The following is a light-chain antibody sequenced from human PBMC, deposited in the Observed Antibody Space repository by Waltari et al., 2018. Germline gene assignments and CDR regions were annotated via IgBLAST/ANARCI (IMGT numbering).Light chain of an antibody. CDR2: GAS. Sequence: DVQMTQSPSTLSASVGDRVTITCRASQNIRDWLAWYQQRPRKAPRLLIYGASTLQTGVPARFSGSGSGTEFPLTINSLQPDDFATYYCQQYNGYFTWTFGQGTKVEIK. J-gene: IGKJ1*01. CDR3: QQYNGYFTWT. CDR1: QNIRDW. V-gene: IGKV1-5*01.